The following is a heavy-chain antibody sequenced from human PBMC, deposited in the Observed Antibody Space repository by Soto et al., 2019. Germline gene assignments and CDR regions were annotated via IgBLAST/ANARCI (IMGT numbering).Heavy chain of an antibody. CDR1: GFSFTNYE. CDR3: ARESFSASPNFFDY. CDR2: IGVSGDTI. V-gene: IGHV3-48*03. J-gene: IGHJ4*02. D-gene: IGHD3-16*01. Sequence: PGGSLRLSCAVSGFSFTNYEMNWVRQAPGKGLEWIAYIGVSGDTIYYADSVKGRFTISRDHAKNSLELQMNSLRADDTALYYCARESFSASPNFFDYWGRGTQVTVSS.